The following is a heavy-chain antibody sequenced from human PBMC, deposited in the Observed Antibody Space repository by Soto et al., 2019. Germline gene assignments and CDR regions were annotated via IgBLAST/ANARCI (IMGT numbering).Heavy chain of an antibody. CDR3: AREAGYCSSSNCHDGWVAP. D-gene: IGHD2-15*01. Sequence: GGSLRLSCVASGFTFSSFAMHWVRQAPGKGLEWVAIIWFDGNNKFHADSVKDRFIISRDNSKNTLYLTMNSLRVEDTAMYYCAREAGYCSSSNCHDGWVAPWGQGTLVTVSS. CDR2: IWFDGNNK. J-gene: IGHJ5*02. CDR1: GFTFSSFA. V-gene: IGHV3-33*01.